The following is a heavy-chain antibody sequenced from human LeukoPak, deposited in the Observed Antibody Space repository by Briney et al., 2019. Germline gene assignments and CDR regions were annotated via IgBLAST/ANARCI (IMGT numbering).Heavy chain of an antibody. CDR1: GFTFSSYA. CDR2: ISSSGSTK. V-gene: IGHV3-48*04. Sequence: GSLRLSCAASGFTFSSYAMSWVRQAPGKGLEWVSYISSSGSTKEYADSVKGRFTISRDNAKNSLCLQMNSLRVEDTAVYYCAREEGLDYWGQGTLVTVSS. J-gene: IGHJ4*02. D-gene: IGHD5-12*01. CDR3: AREEGLDY.